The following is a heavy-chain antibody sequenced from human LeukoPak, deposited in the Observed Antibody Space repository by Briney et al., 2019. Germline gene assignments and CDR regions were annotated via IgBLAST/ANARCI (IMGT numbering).Heavy chain of an antibody. CDR2: ISGSGGST. V-gene: IGHV3-23*01. D-gene: IGHD6-13*01. J-gene: IGHJ6*03. CDR3: AKRMGSSWSGNYYYYYMDV. CDR1: GFTFSSYA. Sequence: PEGSLRLSCAASGFTFSSYAMSWVRQAPGKGLEWVSAISGSGGSTYYADSVKGRFTISRDNSKNTLYPQMNSLRAEDTAVYYCAKRMGSSWSGNYYYYYMDVWGKGTTVTISS.